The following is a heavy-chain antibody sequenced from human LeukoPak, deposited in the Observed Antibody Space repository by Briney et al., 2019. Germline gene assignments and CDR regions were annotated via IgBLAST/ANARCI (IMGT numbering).Heavy chain of an antibody. Sequence: PGGSLRLSCIESGFAFSSCGMHWVRQAPGKGLEWVAFIRSDGSNEYYADSVKGRFTISRDNSKNTLYLQLDSLRAEDTAVYYCAKDRGVGFGEVWGQGTLVTVSS. V-gene: IGHV3-30*02. J-gene: IGHJ4*02. D-gene: IGHD3-10*01. CDR3: AKDRGVGFGEV. CDR2: IRSDGSNE. CDR1: GFAFSSCG.